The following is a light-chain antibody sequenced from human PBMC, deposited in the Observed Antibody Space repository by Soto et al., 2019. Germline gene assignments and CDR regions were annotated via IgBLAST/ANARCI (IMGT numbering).Light chain of an antibody. J-gene: IGKJ1*01. CDR2: AAS. V-gene: IGKV1-39*01. CDR3: QQSYTSPST. CDR1: QSITSY. Sequence: DIQMTQSPSSLSASVGDRVTITCRASQSITSYLNWYHQKPGKAPKLLIDAASTLQSGVPSRFSGSGSGTDFTLTITSLQPEDFGTCYCQQSYTSPSTFGQGTNVDIK.